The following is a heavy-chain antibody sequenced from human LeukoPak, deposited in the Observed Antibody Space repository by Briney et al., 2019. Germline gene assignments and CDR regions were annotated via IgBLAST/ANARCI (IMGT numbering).Heavy chain of an antibody. CDR2: INPSGGST. CDR1: GYTFTSYY. D-gene: IGHD3-9*01. J-gene: IGHJ3*02. Sequence: GASVKVSCKASGYTFTSYYMHWVRQAPGQGLEWMGIINPSGGSTSYAQKFQGRVTMTRDTSTSTVYMELSSLRSEDTAVYYCARDLPCYDILTGDTLPDAFDIWGQGTMVTVSS. V-gene: IGHV1-46*01. CDR3: ARDLPCYDILTGDTLPDAFDI.